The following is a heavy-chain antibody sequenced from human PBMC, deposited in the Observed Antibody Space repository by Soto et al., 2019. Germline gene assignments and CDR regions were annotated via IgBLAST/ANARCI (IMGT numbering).Heavy chain of an antibody. Sequence: QITLKESGPPLVKPTQTLTLTCTFSGFSLNNNGMGVGWIRQPPGKALEWLGLIYWNDDKLFSPSLKSRLAITKDPSKNQVVLTMPNVVPWDTATYYCVHRGGFGEFLYWGQVILVTVSS. V-gene: IGHV2-5*01. CDR2: IYWNDDK. CDR3: VHRGGFGEFLY. D-gene: IGHD3-10*01. CDR1: GFSLNNNGMG. J-gene: IGHJ4*02.